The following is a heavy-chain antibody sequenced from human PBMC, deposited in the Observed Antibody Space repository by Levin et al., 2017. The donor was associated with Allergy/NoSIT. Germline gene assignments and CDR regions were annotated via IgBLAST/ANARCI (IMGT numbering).Heavy chain of an antibody. Sequence: SQTLSLTCIVSCASISSYHWSWLRQPPGKGLEWIGYIYYSGSTNYNPSLKSRVTMSVDTSRNQFSLTLNSVTAADTAVYYCARDRVVASSGTYYYYGMAVWGQGTTVTVSS. D-gene: IGHD2-15*01. V-gene: IGHV4-59*01. CDR3: ARDRVVASSGTYYYYGMAV. CDR1: CASISSYH. CDR2: IYYSGST. J-gene: IGHJ6*02.